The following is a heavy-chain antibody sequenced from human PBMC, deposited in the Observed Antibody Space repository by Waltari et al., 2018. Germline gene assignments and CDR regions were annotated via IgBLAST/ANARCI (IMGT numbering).Heavy chain of an antibody. Sequence: QVHLVQSGAEVKKPGPSLKVSCTASGGTFGRYAITWVRQAPGPGREWMGGLIPIFGAPNYAQRFQDRVTITADESTSTVYMELGSLKSEDTALYFCARRQLGGPLDPWGQGTLVTVSS. CDR2: LIPIFGAP. CDR1: GGTFGRYA. D-gene: IGHD1-1*01. V-gene: IGHV1-69*12. J-gene: IGHJ5*02. CDR3: ARRQLGGPLDP.